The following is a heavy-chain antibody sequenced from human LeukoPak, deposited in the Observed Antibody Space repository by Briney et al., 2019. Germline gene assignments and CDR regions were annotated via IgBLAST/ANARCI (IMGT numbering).Heavy chain of an antibody. CDR1: GFSVSSGSYY. Sequence: SETLSLTCTVSGFSVSSGSYYWSWIRQPPGKGLEWIGYIYYSGSTNYNPSLKSRVTISVDTSKNQFSLKLSSVTAADTAVYYCARGGEWFGANWGQGTLVTVSS. V-gene: IGHV4-61*01. D-gene: IGHD3-3*01. J-gene: IGHJ4*02. CDR3: ARGGEWFGAN. CDR2: IYYSGST.